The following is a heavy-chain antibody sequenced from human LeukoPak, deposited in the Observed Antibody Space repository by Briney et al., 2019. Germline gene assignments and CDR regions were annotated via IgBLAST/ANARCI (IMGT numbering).Heavy chain of an antibody. V-gene: IGHV3-23*01. CDR1: RFTFRSYA. CDR3: AKSPLIRGEYYFDY. Sequence: GGSLRLSCAASRFTFRSYAMNWVRQAPGKGLEWVSVISGSGGSTYSADSVKGRFTISRDNSKNTLYVQMNSLRAEDTAVYYCAKSPLIRGEYYFDYWGQGTLVTVSS. CDR2: ISGSGGST. D-gene: IGHD3-3*01. J-gene: IGHJ4*02.